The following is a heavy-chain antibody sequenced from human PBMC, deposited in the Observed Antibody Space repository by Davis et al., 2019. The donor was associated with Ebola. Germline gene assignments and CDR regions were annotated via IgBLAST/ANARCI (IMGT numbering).Heavy chain of an antibody. J-gene: IGHJ4*03. CDR2: INPSGST. V-gene: IGHV4-34*01. D-gene: IGHD3-10*01. Sequence: SETLSLTCAVYGGSFSGYYWSWIRQPPGKGLEWIGEINPSGSTNYNPSLKSRVTISVDTSKNQFSLKLSSVTAADTAVYYCARLLIAGSYYFDYWGQGTTVTVSS. CDR1: GGSFSGYY. CDR3: ARLLIAGSYYFDY.